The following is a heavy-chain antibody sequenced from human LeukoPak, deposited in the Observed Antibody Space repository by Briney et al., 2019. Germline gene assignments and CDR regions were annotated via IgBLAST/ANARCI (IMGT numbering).Heavy chain of an antibody. CDR1: GFTFTSYG. Sequence: PGRPLRLSCAASGFTFTSYGMHWVRQSPGKGLRWVAVISPDGRNEYYAGSVKGRFTISRDNPKNTLSLQLTSMRAEDTAVYYCAKGASDYPWGSFRTPDDYWGQGTLVTVSS. D-gene: IGHD3-16*02. CDR3: AKGASDYPWGSFRTPDDY. CDR2: ISPDGRNE. J-gene: IGHJ4*02. V-gene: IGHV3-30*18.